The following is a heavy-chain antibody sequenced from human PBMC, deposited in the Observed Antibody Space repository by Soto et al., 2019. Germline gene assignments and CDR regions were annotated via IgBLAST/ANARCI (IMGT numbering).Heavy chain of an antibody. V-gene: IGHV3-30*18. Sequence: QVQLVESGGGVVQPGRSLRLSCAASGFTFSSYGMHWVRQAPGKGLEWVAVISYDGSNKYYADSVKGRFTISRDNSKNTLYLQMNSRRAEDTAVYYCAKDEEIQLVDYWGQGTMVTVSS. CDR1: GFTFSSYG. CDR3: AKDEEIQLVDY. J-gene: IGHJ4*02. D-gene: IGHD5-18*01. CDR2: ISYDGSNK.